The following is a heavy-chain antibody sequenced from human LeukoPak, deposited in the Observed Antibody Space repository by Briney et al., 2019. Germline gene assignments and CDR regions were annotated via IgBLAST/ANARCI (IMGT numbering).Heavy chain of an antibody. CDR3: ARLISYYDFWSGYYNSRYFDY. CDR1: GGTFSSYAI. V-gene: IGHV4-39*01. J-gene: IGHJ4*02. CDR2: IYYSGST. D-gene: IGHD3-3*01. Sequence: SCKASGGTFSSYAISWIRQPPGKGLEWIGSIYYSGSTYYNPSLKSRVTISVDTSKNQFSLKLSSVTAADTAVYYCARLISYYDFWSGYYNSRYFDYWGQGTLVTVSS.